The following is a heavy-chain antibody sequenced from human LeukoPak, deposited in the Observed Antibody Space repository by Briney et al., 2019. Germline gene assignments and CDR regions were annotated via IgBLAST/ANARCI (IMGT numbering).Heavy chain of an antibody. D-gene: IGHD3-10*01. CDR2: IIPIFGTA. J-gene: IGHJ4*02. Sequence: ASVKVSCKASGGTFSGYAISWVRQAPGQGLEWMGGIIPIFGTANYAQKFQGRVTITADESTSTAYMELSSLRSEDTAVYYCARLSMVRGVITFDYWGQGTLVTVSS. CDR1: GGTFSGYA. CDR3: ARLSMVRGVITFDY. V-gene: IGHV1-69*13.